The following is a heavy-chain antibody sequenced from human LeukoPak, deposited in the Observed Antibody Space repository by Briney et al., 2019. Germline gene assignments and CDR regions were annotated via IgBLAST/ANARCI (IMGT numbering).Heavy chain of an antibody. D-gene: IGHD4-17*01. J-gene: IGHJ4*02. Sequence: GGSLRLSCAASGFTFSSYAMHWVRQAPGKGLEYVSAISSNGGSTYYANSVKGRFTISRDNAKNSLYLQMNSLRAEDTAVYYCARESGYGDLYWGQGTLVTVSS. V-gene: IGHV3-64*01. CDR1: GFTFSSYA. CDR2: ISSNGGST. CDR3: ARESGYGDLY.